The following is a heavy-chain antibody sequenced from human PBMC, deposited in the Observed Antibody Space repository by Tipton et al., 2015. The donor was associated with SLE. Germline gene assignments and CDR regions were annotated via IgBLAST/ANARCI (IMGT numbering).Heavy chain of an antibody. D-gene: IGHD4-23*01. V-gene: IGHV4-59*01. J-gene: IGHJ4*02. CDR2: IYYTGST. CDR1: GGSIRSFY. CDR3: ARASGGNSPY. Sequence: TLSLTCTVSGGSIRSFYWSWIRQPPGEGLEWIGNIYYTGSTNYNPSLKSRVTISVDTSKNQFSLNLTSVTAADTAIYYCARASGGNSPYWGQGTLVTVSS.